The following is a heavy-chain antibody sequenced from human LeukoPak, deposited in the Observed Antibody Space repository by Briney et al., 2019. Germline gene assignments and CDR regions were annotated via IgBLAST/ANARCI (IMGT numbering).Heavy chain of an antibody. D-gene: IGHD3-10*01. CDR2: FDPEDGET. Sequence: GASVKVSCKVSGYTLTELSMHWVRQAPGKGLEWMGGFDPEDGETIYAQKFQGRVTMTEDTSTDTAYMELSSLRSEDTAVYYCARSVFPYYSGSGSPYNVDVRQNSYFDFWGQGTLVTVSS. CDR1: GYTLTELS. CDR3: ARSVFPYYSGSGSPYNVDVRQNSYFDF. J-gene: IGHJ4*02. V-gene: IGHV1-24*01.